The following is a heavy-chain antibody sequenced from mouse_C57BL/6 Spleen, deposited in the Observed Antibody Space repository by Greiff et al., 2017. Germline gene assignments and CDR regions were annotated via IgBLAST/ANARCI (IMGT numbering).Heavy chain of an antibody. Sequence: EVQLQQSGPELVKPGASVKISCKASGYTFTDYYMNWVKQSHGKSLEWIGDINPNNGGTSYNQKFKGKATLTVDKSSSTAYMELRSLTSEDSAVYYCARFSPFTTVVAHWYFDVWGTGTTVTVSS. CDR2: INPNNGGT. V-gene: IGHV1-26*01. CDR1: GYTFTDYY. CDR3: ARFSPFTTVVAHWYFDV. D-gene: IGHD1-1*01. J-gene: IGHJ1*03.